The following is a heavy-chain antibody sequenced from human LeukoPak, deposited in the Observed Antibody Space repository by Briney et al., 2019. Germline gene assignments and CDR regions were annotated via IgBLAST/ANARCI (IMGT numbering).Heavy chain of an antibody. J-gene: IGHJ4*02. D-gene: IGHD2-8*01. CDR1: GFTFSNYA. CDR2: ISASGGTT. CDR3: ARERGSRAGNTNGYFDY. Sequence: PGGSLRLSCAASGFTFSNYAMSWVRQAPGKGLEWVSVISASGGTTYSADSVKGRFTISIDNSKNTLYLQMNSLRAEDTAAYYCARERGSRAGNTNGYFDYWGQGPLVTVSS. V-gene: IGHV3-23*01.